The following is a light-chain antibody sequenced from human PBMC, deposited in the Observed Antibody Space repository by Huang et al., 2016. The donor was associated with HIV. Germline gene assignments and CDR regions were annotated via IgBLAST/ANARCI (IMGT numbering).Light chain of an antibody. CDR1: QSLLHSNGDNY. CDR3: MQTLKTPPYT. J-gene: IGKJ2*01. CDR2: LTS. Sequence: DVVMTQSPLSLPVNPGEPASISCRSSQSLLHSNGDNYLNWYMQKPGQSPQLLIYLTSNRASGVHDRYNGSESDTDFTLKINRVEAADVGIYYCMQTLKTPPYTFGQGTKLEIK. V-gene: IGKV2-28*01.